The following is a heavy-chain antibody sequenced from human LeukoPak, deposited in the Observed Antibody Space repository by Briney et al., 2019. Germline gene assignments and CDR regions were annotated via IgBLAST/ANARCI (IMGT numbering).Heavy chain of an antibody. Sequence: ASVKVSCKASGYTFSAYYVHWVRQAPGQGPEWMGWINPNSGGTNYAQKFQGRVTMTRDTSIGTIYMELSRLGSDDTALYYCARDFYVSGSGAFDIWGQGTMVTVSS. CDR3: ARDFYVSGSGAFDI. CDR1: GYTFSAYY. V-gene: IGHV1-2*02. D-gene: IGHD5-12*01. J-gene: IGHJ3*02. CDR2: INPNSGGT.